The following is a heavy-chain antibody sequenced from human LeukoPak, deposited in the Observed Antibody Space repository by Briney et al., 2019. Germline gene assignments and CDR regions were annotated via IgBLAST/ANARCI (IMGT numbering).Heavy chain of an antibody. CDR2: IYHSGST. D-gene: IGHD1-26*01. CDR3: ARLGSYLSAFDI. V-gene: IGHV4-38-2*01. Sequence: SETLSLTCAVSGYSISSGYYWGWIRQPPGKGLEWIGSIYHSGSTYYNPSFKSRVTISVDTSKNQFSLKLSSVTAADTAVYYCARLGSYLSAFDIWGQGTMVTVSS. J-gene: IGHJ3*02. CDR1: GYSISSGYY.